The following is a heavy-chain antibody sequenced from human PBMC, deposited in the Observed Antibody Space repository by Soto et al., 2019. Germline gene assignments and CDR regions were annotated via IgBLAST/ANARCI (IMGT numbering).Heavy chain of an antibody. CDR2: ISSSGSTI. V-gene: IGHV3-11*01. D-gene: IGHD3-22*01. J-gene: IGHJ6*02. CDR3: ARLDGNDYDSSGYYYYYYGMDV. CDR1: GFTFSDYY. Sequence: QVQLVESGGGLVKPGGSLRLSCAASGFTFSDYYMSWIRQAPGKGLEWISYISSSGSTIYYADSVKGRFTISRDNARNSLYLQMNSLRAEDTAVYYCARLDGNDYDSSGYYYYYYGMDVLGQGTTVTVSS.